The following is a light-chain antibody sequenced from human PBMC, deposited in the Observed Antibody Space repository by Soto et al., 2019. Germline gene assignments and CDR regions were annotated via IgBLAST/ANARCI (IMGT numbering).Light chain of an antibody. CDR1: QSISSSY. CDR2: GAS. J-gene: IGKJ3*01. V-gene: IGKV3-20*01. Sequence: EIVLTQSPGTLSLSPGKRATLSCRASQSISSSYLAWYQQRPGQAPRLLIYGASSRATGIPDRFSGSGSGTEFTLTISSLQSEDFAVYYCQQYNNWQLTFGPGTKVDIK. CDR3: QQYNNWQLT.